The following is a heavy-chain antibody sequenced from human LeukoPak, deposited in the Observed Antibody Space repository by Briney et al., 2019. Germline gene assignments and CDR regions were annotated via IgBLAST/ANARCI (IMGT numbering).Heavy chain of an antibody. V-gene: IGHV4-61*01. D-gene: IGHD2-21*01. CDR1: GGSVSSGNYY. Sequence: NPSETLSLTRTVSGGSVSSGNYYWSWIRQPPGKGLEWIGYIYYSGSTNYNPSLKSRVTISVDTSKNQFSLKLSSVTAADTAVYYCARDPPGERNYWGQGTLVTVSS. CDR3: ARDPPGERNY. CDR2: IYYSGST. J-gene: IGHJ4*02.